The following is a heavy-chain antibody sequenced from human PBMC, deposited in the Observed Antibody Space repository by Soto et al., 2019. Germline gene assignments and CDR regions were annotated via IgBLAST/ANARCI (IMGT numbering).Heavy chain of an antibody. Sequence: WGSLGLSCAASGFTFSSYGIPWFRKAPGKGLEWVAVIWYDGSNKYYADPVKGRFTISRDNSKNTLYLQMNSLRAEDTAVYYCAIQTWVGDIVVVHGMHVWGQGTTVTVS. CDR3: AIQTWVGDIVVVHGMHV. CDR2: IWYDGSNK. CDR1: GFTFSSYG. J-gene: IGHJ6*02. V-gene: IGHV3-33*01. D-gene: IGHD2-15*01.